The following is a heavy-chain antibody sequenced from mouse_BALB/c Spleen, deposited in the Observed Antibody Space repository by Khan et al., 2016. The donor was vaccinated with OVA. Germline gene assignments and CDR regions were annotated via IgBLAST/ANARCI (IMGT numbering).Heavy chain of an antibody. Sequence: VQLKESGGGLVKPGGSLKLSCAASGFTFSTFAMSWVRQTPEKRLEWVATINSDGDYTYYPDNVTGRLTISRDNAKNTLYLQINSLRSEDTAMYYCARSAYGNFAYWGQGTLVTVSA. CDR3: ARSAYGNFAY. CDR1: GFTFSTFA. J-gene: IGHJ3*01. V-gene: IGHV5-9-3*01. CDR2: INSDGDYT. D-gene: IGHD2-1*01.